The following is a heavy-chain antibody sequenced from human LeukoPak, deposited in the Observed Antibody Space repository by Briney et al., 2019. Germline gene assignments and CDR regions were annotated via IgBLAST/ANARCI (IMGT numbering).Heavy chain of an antibody. Sequence: GGSLRLSCAVSGFTFSSYWMIWVRQAPGKGLEWVAYINQFGREKLYVDSVKGRFTLPRDNDKNSLYLHMNSLSAEDTAVYCCARDHSESGFFFDSWGQGTLVTVSS. D-gene: IGHD2/OR15-2a*01. CDR2: INQFGREK. CDR3: ARDHSESGFFFDS. J-gene: IGHJ4*02. CDR1: GFTFSSYW. V-gene: IGHV3-7*05.